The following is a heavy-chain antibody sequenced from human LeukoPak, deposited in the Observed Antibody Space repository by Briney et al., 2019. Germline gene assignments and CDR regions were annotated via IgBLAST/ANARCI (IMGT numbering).Heavy chain of an antibody. V-gene: IGHV4-39*02. D-gene: IGHD3-22*01. CDR3: ARLYYYDSSGPPL. CDR2: IYYSGRT. J-gene: IGHJ4*02. Sequence: SETLSLTCTISGDSISSSNYYWGWIRQPPGKGLEWIVNIYYSGRTYYNPSLKTRATISVNTSKNDSSLKLSSVSAADTAVYYCARLYYYDSSGPPLWGQGTMVAVSS. CDR1: GDSISSSNYY.